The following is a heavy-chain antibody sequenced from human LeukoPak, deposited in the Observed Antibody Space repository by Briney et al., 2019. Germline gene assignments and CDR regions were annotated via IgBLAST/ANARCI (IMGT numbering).Heavy chain of an antibody. V-gene: IGHV4-38-2*02. D-gene: IGHD1-7*01. CDR1: GYSISSGYY. J-gene: IGHJ4*02. CDR2: IYHSGST. CDR3: ARVGVTGTTAFDY. Sequence: SETLSLTCTVSGYSISSGYYWGWIRQPPGKGLEWIGSIYHSGSTYYNPSLKSRVTISVDPSNNQFSLKLTSVTAADTGVYYCARVGVTGTTAFDYWGQGTLVTVSS.